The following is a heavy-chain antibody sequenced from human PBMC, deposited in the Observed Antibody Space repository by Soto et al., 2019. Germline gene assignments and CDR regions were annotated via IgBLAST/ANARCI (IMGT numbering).Heavy chain of an antibody. CDR2: IKSKTDGGTT. J-gene: IGHJ4*02. CDR1: GFTFSNAW. V-gene: IGHV3-15*07. CDR3: TVEDIVVVVAATNPDY. Sequence: GGSLRLSCASSGFTFSNAWMNWVRQAPGKGLEWVGRIKSKTDGGTTDYAAPVKGRFTISRDDSKNTLYLQMNSLKTEDTAVYYCTVEDIVVVVAATNPDYWGQGTLVTVSS. D-gene: IGHD2-15*01.